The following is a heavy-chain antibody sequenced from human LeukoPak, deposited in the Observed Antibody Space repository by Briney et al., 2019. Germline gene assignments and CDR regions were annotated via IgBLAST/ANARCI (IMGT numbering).Heavy chain of an antibody. CDR1: GGSISSYY. V-gene: IGHV4-59*08. D-gene: IGHD6-6*01. J-gene: IGHJ6*03. Sequence: SETLSLTCTVSGGSISSYYWSWIRQPPGKGLEWIGYIYYSGSTNYNPSLKSRVTISVDTSKNQFSLKLSSVTAADTAVYYCARWYSRSSYYYYYYMDVWGKGTTVTVSS. CDR3: ARWYSRSSYYYYYYMDV. CDR2: IYYSGST.